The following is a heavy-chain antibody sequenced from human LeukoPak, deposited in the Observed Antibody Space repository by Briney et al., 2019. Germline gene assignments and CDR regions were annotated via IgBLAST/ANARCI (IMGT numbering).Heavy chain of an antibody. CDR3: ARDYYYDSSGYYRILTD. V-gene: IGHV4-59*01. CDR1: GGSISSYY. D-gene: IGHD3-22*01. CDR2: IYYSGST. Sequence: SETLSLTCTVSGGSISSYYWSWIRQPPGKGLEWIGYIYYSGSTNYNPSLKSRVTISVDTSKNQFSLKLSSVTAADTAVYYCARDYYYDSSGYYRILTDWGQGTLVTVSS. J-gene: IGHJ4*02.